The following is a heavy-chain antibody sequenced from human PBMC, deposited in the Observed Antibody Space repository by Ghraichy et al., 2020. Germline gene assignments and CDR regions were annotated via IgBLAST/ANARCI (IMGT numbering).Heavy chain of an antibody. V-gene: IGHV3-23*01. CDR2: RRGSGGEA. CDR3: AKDFRVAY. Sequence: GGSLRLSCAASGLTFSSNAMAWVRQAPGKGREWVSARRGSGGEAYDADSVKGRFTISRDNSKNTLYLQMNSLRAEDTALYYCAKDFRVAYWGQGTLVTVSS. J-gene: IGHJ4*02. CDR1: GLTFSSNA.